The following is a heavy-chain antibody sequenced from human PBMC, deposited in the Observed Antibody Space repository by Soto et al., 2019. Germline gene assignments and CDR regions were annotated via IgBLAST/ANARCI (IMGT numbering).Heavy chain of an antibody. CDR3: ARGALDRAAAGTGFEY. V-gene: IGHV4-4*02. CDR1: GGSISSSNW. J-gene: IGHJ4*02. CDR2: IYHSGST. Sequence: SETLSLTCAVSGGSISSSNWWSWVRQPPGKGLEWIGEIYHSGSTNYNPSLKGRVTISVDKSKNQFSLKLSSVTAADTAVYYCARGALDRAAAGTGFEYWGQGTLVTVSS. D-gene: IGHD6-13*01.